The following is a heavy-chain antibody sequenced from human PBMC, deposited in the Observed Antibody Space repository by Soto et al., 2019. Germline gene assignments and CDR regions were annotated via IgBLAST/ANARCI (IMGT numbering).Heavy chain of an antibody. Sequence: GGSLRLSCAASGFTFSSYAMSWVRQAPGKGLEWVSAISGSGGSTYYADSVKGRFTISRDNSKNTLYLQMNSLRAEDTAVYYCAKLPAAPIYYYYMDVWGKGTTVTVSS. CDR3: AKLPAAPIYYYYMDV. D-gene: IGHD2-2*01. V-gene: IGHV3-23*01. CDR2: ISGSGGST. CDR1: GFTFSSYA. J-gene: IGHJ6*03.